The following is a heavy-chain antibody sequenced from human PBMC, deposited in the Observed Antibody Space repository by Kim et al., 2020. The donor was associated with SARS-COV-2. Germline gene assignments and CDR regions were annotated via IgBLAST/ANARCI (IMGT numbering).Heavy chain of an antibody. J-gene: IGHJ4*02. V-gene: IGHV3-7*01. CDR3: ARDEYSSGAVDY. D-gene: IGHD3-22*01. Sequence: YYVDSVKGRFTISRDNAKNSLYLQMNSLRAEDTAVYYCARDEYSSGAVDYWGQGTLVTVSS.